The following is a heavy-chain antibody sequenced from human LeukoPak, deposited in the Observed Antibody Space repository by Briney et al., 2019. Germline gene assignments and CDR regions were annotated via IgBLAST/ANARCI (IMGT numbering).Heavy chain of an antibody. V-gene: IGHV4-59*08. D-gene: IGHD3-10*01. CDR2: IYYSGST. CDR3: ARQAGYYGSGSFFDY. J-gene: IGHJ4*02. CDR1: GGSISSYY. Sequence: SSETLSLTCIVSGGSISSYYWSWIRQPPGKGLEWIGYIYYSGSTNYNPSLKSRVTISVDTSKNQFSLKLSSVTAADTAVYYCARQAGYYGSGSFFDYWGQGTLVTVSS.